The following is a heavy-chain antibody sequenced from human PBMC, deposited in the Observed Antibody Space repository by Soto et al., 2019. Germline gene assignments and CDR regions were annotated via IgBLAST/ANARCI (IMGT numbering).Heavy chain of an antibody. J-gene: IGHJ6*02. CDR2: IYYSGST. V-gene: IGHV4-59*01. Sequence: SETLSLTCTVSGGSISSYYWSWIRQPPGKGLEWIGYIYYSGSTNYNPSLKSRVTISVDTSKNQFSLKLSSVTAADTAVYYCARGRLGSNYYYGMDVWGQGTTVTVSS. D-gene: IGHD1-26*01. CDR1: GGSISSYY. CDR3: ARGRLGSNYYYGMDV.